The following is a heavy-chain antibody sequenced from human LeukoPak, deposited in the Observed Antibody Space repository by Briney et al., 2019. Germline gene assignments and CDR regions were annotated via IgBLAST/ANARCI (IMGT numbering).Heavy chain of an antibody. V-gene: IGHV4-34*01. CDR1: GGSFSGYY. D-gene: IGHD3-22*01. CDR3: ARGVYYYDSSGYYEVGYYFDY. Sequence: SETLSLTCAVYGGSFSGYYWSWIRQPPGKRLEWIGEINHSGSTNYNPSLKSRVTISVDTSKNQFSLKLSSVTAADTAVYYCARGVYYYDSSGYYEVGYYFDYWGQGTLVTVSS. CDR2: INHSGST. J-gene: IGHJ4*02.